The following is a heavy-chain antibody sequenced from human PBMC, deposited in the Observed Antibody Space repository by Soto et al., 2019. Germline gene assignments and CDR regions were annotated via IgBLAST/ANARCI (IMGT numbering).Heavy chain of an antibody. CDR2: IYYTGGT. D-gene: IGHD3-22*01. CDR3: ARDTASKDYDSHSYYPHFDS. CDR1: GDSINTDYY. J-gene: IGHJ5*01. Sequence: SETLSLTCAVSGDSINTDYYLIWIRHPPGKVLEWIGHIYYTGGTFYSPSLKSRLALSVDTSKNQFSLRLSSVTAADTAVYYCARDTASKDYDSHSYYPHFDSWGQGALVTVSS. V-gene: IGHV4-30-4*01.